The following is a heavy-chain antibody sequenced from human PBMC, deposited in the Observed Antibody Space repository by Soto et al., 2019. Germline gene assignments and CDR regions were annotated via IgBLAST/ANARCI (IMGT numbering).Heavy chain of an antibody. D-gene: IGHD3-10*01. CDR1: GFTFSSYA. CDR3: ARDRQFSHPRGGMGV. Sequence: EVQLLESGGGLVRPGGSLRHSCAASGFTFSSYAMNWVRQAPGKGLEWVSAISGTGYNTYYADSLKGRFTISRDNSKNTLSLQMNSLRAEDTAVYYCARDRQFSHPRGGMGVWGLGTTVTVSS. CDR2: ISGTGYNT. J-gene: IGHJ6*02. V-gene: IGHV3-23*01.